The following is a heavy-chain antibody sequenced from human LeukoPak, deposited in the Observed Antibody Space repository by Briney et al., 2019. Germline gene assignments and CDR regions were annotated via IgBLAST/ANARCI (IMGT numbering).Heavy chain of an antibody. CDR1: GFIVSSSY. CDR2: IYTGGTT. V-gene: IGHV3-53*01. Sequence: GGSLRLSCAASGFIVSSSYMTWVRQAPGKGLEWVSIIYTGGTTYYADSVKGRFTISKDNSKNTIYLQMNSLRAEDTAVYYCARDPSTTVGVAFDIWGQGTVVTVSS. J-gene: IGHJ3*02. D-gene: IGHD4-23*01. CDR3: ARDPSTTVGVAFDI.